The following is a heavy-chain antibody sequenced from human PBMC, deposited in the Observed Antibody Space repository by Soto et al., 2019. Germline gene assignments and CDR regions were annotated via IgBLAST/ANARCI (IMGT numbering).Heavy chain of an antibody. CDR2: IIPIFGTA. V-gene: IGHV1-69*01. D-gene: IGHD3-22*01. J-gene: IGHJ6*02. CDR3: ARGAKDSSGYYHETIYYYGMDV. Sequence: MGGIIPIFGTANYAQKFQGRVTITADESTSTAYMELSSLRSEDTAVYYCARGAKDSSGYYHETIYYYGMDVWGQGTTVTVSS.